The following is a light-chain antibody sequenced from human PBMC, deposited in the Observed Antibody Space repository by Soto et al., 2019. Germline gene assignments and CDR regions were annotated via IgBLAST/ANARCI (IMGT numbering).Light chain of an antibody. CDR2: GAS. V-gene: IGKV3-15*01. CDR3: QQYNNWPYT. CDR1: QRVSSN. Sequence: EIVMTQSPATLSVSPGERATLSCRASQRVSSNLAWYQQKPGQAPRLLIYGASTRATGIPARVSGSGSGTESTLTISSLQSEDFAVYYCQQYNNWPYTFGQGTKLEIK. J-gene: IGKJ2*01.